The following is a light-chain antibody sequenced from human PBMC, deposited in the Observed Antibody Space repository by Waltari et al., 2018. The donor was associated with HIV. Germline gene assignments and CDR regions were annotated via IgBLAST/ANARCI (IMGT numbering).Light chain of an antibody. Sequence: DIVMTQSPDSLAVSLGDRATANCRFSRNALYNSTNQHFLAWYQQKPGQSPKLLFYGASTRASGVPDRFSGSGSGTDFSLTISSLQADDVAVYYCQQYFKIGPTFGGGTKVEIK. CDR1: RNALYNSTNQHF. V-gene: IGKV4-1*01. CDR3: QQYFKIGPT. J-gene: IGKJ4*01. CDR2: GAS.